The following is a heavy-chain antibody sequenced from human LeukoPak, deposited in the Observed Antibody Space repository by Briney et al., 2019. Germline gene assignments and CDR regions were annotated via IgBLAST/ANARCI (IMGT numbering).Heavy chain of an antibody. D-gene: IGHD3-3*01. CDR1: GYTLTELS. CDR3: AKLPNYDFWSGYLSFDY. V-gene: IGHV1-24*01. Sequence: ASVKVSCKVSGYTLTELSMHWVRQAPGKGLEWMGGFDPEDGETIYAQKFQGRVTMTEDTSTDTAYMELSSLRSEDTAVYYCAKLPNYDFWSGYLSFDYWGQGTLVTVSS. J-gene: IGHJ4*02. CDR2: FDPEDGET.